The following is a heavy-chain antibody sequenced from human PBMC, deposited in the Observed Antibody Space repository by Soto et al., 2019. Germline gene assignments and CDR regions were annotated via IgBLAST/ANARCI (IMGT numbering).Heavy chain of an antibody. D-gene: IGHD3-10*01. CDR1: GFTFSSYS. CDR2: ISSSSSYI. CDR3: AREHHTIPRGVIYYGMDV. J-gene: IGHJ6*02. V-gene: IGHV3-21*01. Sequence: PGGSLRLSCAASGFTFSSYSMNWVRQAPGKGLECVSSISSSSSYIYYADSVKGRFTISRDNAKNSLYLQMNSLRAEDTAVYYCAREHHTIPRGVIYYGMDVWGQGTTVTVYS.